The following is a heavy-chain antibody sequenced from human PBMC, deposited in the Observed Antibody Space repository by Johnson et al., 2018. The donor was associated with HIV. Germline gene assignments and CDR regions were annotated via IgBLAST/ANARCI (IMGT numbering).Heavy chain of an antibody. V-gene: IGHV3-9*01. CDR3: ASCGGDCRDAVDI. J-gene: IGHJ3*02. CDR2: ISWNSGSI. Sequence: VQLVESGGGLVQPGRSLRLSCAASGFTFDDYAMHWVRQAPGKGLEWVSGISWNSGSIGYADSVKGRFTISRDNSKNTLYLQMNSLRAEDTAVYYCASCGGDCRDAVDIWGQGTMGTVSS. CDR1: GFTFDDYA. D-gene: IGHD2-21*02.